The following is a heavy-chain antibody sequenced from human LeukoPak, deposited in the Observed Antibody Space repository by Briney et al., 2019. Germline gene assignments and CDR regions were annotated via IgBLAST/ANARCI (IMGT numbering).Heavy chain of an antibody. J-gene: IGHJ6*03. CDR2: IYSGGST. D-gene: IGHD3-10*01. CDR3: ASGSGSYRTPYYYMDV. CDR1: GFTVSSNY. Sequence: GGSLRLSCVASGFTVSSNYMSWVRQAPGKGLEWVSVIYSGGSTYYADSVKGRFTISRDNSKNTLYLQMNSLRAEDTAVYYCASGSGSYRTPYYYMDVWGTGTTVTVSS. V-gene: IGHV3-53*01.